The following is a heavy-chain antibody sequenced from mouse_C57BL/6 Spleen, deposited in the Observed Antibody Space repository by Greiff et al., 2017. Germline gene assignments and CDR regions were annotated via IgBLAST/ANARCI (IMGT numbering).Heavy chain of an antibody. J-gene: IGHJ2*01. Sequence: VQLQQSGPVLVKPGASVKMSCKASGYTFTDSYMNWVQQSHGKSLEWIGVIHPYNGGTSYNQKFKGKATLTVDKSSSTAYMELNSLTADDAAVCDWARVSSGYSYFDYWGQGTTLTVSS. V-gene: IGHV1-19*01. CDR1: GYTFTDSY. CDR2: IHPYNGGT. D-gene: IGHD3-2*02. CDR3: ARVSSGYSYFDY.